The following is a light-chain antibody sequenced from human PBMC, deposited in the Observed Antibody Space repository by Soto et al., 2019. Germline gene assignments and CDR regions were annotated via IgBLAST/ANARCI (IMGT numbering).Light chain of an antibody. CDR1: SSDIGFYNY. J-gene: IGLJ2*01. CDR2: DVS. CDR3: SSYITSNTVV. Sequence: QSALTQPASVSGSPGQSITISCTGTSSDIGFYNYVSWYQQHPGKAPQLLIYDVSNRPSGVSNRFSGSKSGNTASLIISGLQAEDETDYYCSSYITSNTVVFGGGTKLTVL. V-gene: IGLV2-14*03.